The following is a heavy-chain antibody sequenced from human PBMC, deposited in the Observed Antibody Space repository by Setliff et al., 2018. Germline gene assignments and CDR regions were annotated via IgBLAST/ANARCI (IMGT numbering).Heavy chain of an antibody. CDR3: AREQWLDPPGYYYMDV. J-gene: IGHJ6*03. Sequence: PSETLSLTCTVSGASISSYHWNWLRQPAGKGLEWIGHIYIGGSANYNPSLKSRVTMSIDTSKNQFSLKLNSVTAADMAVYYCAREQWLDPPGYYYMDVWAKGTTVTSP. V-gene: IGHV4-4*07. CDR2: IYIGGSA. D-gene: IGHD6-19*01. CDR1: GASISSYH.